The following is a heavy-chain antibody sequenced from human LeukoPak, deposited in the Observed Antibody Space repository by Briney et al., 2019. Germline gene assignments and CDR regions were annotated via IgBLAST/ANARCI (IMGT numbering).Heavy chain of an antibody. D-gene: IGHD3-22*01. V-gene: IGHV3-30*04. CDR2: ISCDGSNK. CDR3: AKDGSYYDNSGSLFDY. J-gene: IGHJ4*02. Sequence: GGSLRLSCAASGFTFSSYAMHWVRQAPGKGLEWVAVISCDGSNKYYADSVKGRFTISRDNSKNTLYLQMNSLRAEDTAVYYCAKDGSYYDNSGSLFDYWGQGTLVTVSS. CDR1: GFTFSSYA.